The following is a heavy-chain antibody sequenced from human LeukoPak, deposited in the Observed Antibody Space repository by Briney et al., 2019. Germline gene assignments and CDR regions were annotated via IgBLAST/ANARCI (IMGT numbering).Heavy chain of an antibody. CDR1: GFTVSSNY. Sequence: AGGSLRLSCAASGFTVSSNYMSWVRQAPGKGLEWVSVIYSGGSTYYADSVKGRFTISRDNAKNSLYLQMNSLRAEDTAVYYCASIRPVATRNYWGQGTLVTVSS. V-gene: IGHV3-66*01. D-gene: IGHD5-12*01. J-gene: IGHJ4*02. CDR2: IYSGGST. CDR3: ASIRPVATRNY.